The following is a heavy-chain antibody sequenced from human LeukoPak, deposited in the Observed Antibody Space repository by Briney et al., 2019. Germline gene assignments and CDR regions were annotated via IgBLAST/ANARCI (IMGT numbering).Heavy chain of an antibody. CDR1: GFTFDDYA. CDR2: ISWNSGSI. Sequence: GGSLRLSCAASGFTFDDYAMHWVRQAPGKGLEWVSGISWNSGSIGYADSVKGRFTISRDNARNTLYLQMNSLRAEDTAVYYCAKLPRRITIFGVVITDYWGQGTLVTVSS. D-gene: IGHD3-3*01. J-gene: IGHJ4*02. CDR3: AKLPRRITIFGVVITDY. V-gene: IGHV3-9*01.